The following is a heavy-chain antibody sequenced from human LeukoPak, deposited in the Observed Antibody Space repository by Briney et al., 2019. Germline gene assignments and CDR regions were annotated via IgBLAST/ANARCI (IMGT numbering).Heavy chain of an antibody. CDR3: TRVPQLITMVRGVINDAFDI. CDR2: IRSKAYAGTT. V-gene: IGHV3-49*04. J-gene: IGHJ3*02. CDR1: GFTFGDYA. D-gene: IGHD3-10*01. Sequence: GGSLRLSCTASGFTFGDYAMSWVRQAPGKGLEWVGFIRSKAYAGTTEYAASVKGSFTISREDSKSIAYLQMNSLKTEDTAVYYCTRVPQLITMVRGVINDAFDIWGQGTMVTVSS.